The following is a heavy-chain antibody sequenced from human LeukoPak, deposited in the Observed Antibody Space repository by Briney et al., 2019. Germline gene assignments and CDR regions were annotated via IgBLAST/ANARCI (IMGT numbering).Heavy chain of an antibody. CDR2: IYHSGST. D-gene: IGHD5-18*01. Sequence: SETLSLTCTVSGGSMSSSTYYWGWIRQPPGKGLEGIGSIYHSGSTYYNPSLKSRVTISVDTSKNQFSLKLSSVTPADTAVYYCARHLGIQLWFLDYWGQGTLVTVSS. CDR3: ARHLGIQLWFLDY. CDR1: GGSMSSSTYY. V-gene: IGHV4-39*01. J-gene: IGHJ4*02.